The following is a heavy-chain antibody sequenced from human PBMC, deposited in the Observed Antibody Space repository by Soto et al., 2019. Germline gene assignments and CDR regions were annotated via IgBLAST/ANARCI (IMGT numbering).Heavy chain of an antibody. D-gene: IGHD2-15*01. CDR1: GYTFTSYG. CDR3: ARDVVVVAALHPLDY. J-gene: IGHJ4*02. V-gene: IGHV1-18*01. Sequence: QVQLVQSGAEVKKPGASVKVSCKASGYTFTSYGISWVRQAPGQGLEWMGWISAYNGNTNYAQKLQGRVTMTPDTSTSTAYMELRSLRSDHTAVYYCARDVVVVAALHPLDYWGQGTLVTVSS. CDR2: ISAYNGNT.